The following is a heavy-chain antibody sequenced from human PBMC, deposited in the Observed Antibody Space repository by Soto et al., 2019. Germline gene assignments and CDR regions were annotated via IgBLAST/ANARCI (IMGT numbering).Heavy chain of an antibody. CDR1: RAFINSGGFY. Sequence: QVQLQESGPGLVKPSQTLSLTCSVSRAFINSGGFYYSWIRQPPGKGLEWLGYIFHSGSSLYNPSLRGRHTLSADTSRNQLSLHLTSVTAADTAVYYCVRGGIAGHWFDPWGQGILVTVSS. J-gene: IGHJ5*02. V-gene: IGHV4-31*03. CDR2: IFHSGSS. D-gene: IGHD2-15*01. CDR3: VRGGIAGHWFDP.